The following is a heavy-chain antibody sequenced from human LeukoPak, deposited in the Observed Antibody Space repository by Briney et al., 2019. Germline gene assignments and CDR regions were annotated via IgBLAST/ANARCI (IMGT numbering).Heavy chain of an antibody. V-gene: IGHV1-18*01. CDR3: ARDRAVTTYVSYYYYYMDV. CDR1: GYTFTSYG. J-gene: IGHJ6*03. D-gene: IGHD4-17*01. Sequence: ASVKVPCKASGYTFTSYGISWVRQAPGQGLEWMGWISAYNGNTNYAQKLQGRVTMTTDTSTSTAYMELRSLRSDDTAVYYCARDRAVTTYVSYYYYYMDVWGKGTTVTVSS. CDR2: ISAYNGNT.